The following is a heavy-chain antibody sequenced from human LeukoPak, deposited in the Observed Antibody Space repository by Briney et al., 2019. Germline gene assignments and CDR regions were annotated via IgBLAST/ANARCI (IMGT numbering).Heavy chain of an antibody. CDR1: GGSFSGYY. CDR2: INHSGST. Sequence: PSETLSLTCAVYGGSFSGYYWSWIRQPPGKGLEWIGEINHSGSTNYNPSLKSRVTISVDTSKNQFSLKLSSVTAADTAVYYCARVRRFSSWYGDEYFQHWGQGTLVTVSS. CDR3: ARVRRFSSWYGDEYFQH. D-gene: IGHD6-13*01. V-gene: IGHV4-34*01. J-gene: IGHJ1*01.